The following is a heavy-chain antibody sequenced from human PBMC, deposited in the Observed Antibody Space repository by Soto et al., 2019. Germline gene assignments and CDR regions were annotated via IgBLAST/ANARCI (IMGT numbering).Heavy chain of an antibody. CDR1: GGSISSGGYY. V-gene: IGHV4-31*03. D-gene: IGHD1-1*01. CDR2: IYYSGST. J-gene: IGHJ4*02. CDR3: ARGGRNRNPKPLDY. Sequence: QVQLQESGPGLVKPSQTLSLTCTVSGGSISSGGYYWSWIRQHPGKGLEWIGYIYYSGSTYYNPSLKSRVTISVDTSKNQCSLKLSSVTAADTAVYYCARGGRNRNPKPLDYWGQGTLVTVSS.